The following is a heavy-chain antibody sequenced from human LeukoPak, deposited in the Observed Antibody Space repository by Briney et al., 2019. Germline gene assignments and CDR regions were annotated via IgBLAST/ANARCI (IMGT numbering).Heavy chain of an antibody. CDR1: GGSMSTMSYY. V-gene: IGHV4-39*01. J-gene: IGHJ6*03. CDR3: ARHKRDELWNGYYYYYMDV. CDR2: IYYSGIT. Sequence: PSETLSLTCSVSGGSMSTMSYYWGWIRQAPGKGLEWIGSIYYSGITYHNPSLKSRVTISVDTSKKQFSLELTSVTAADTAVYYCARHKRDELWNGYYYYYMDVWGKGTTVTVPS. D-gene: IGHD1-1*01.